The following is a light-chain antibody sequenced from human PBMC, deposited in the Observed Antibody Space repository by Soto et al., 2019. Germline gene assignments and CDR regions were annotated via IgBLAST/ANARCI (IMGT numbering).Light chain of an antibody. CDR1: QGIGDT. J-gene: IGKJ2*01. V-gene: IGKV3-20*01. CDR2: DTS. CDR3: QHYGSSPPYT. Sequence: EVVMTQSPATLSVSPGEGVTLSCRASQGIGDTLAWYQHKPGQTPRLLIYDTSNRATGIPDRFSGSGSGTDFTLTISRLEAEDSAVYYCQHYGSSPPYTFGQGTKLKIK.